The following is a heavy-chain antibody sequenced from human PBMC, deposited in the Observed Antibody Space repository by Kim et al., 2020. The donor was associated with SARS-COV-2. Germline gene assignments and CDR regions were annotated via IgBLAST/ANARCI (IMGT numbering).Heavy chain of an antibody. V-gene: IGHV4-34*01. Sequence: SETLSLTCAVYGGSFSGYYWSWIRQPPGKGLEWIGEINHSGSTNYNPSLNSRVTISVDTSKNQFSLKLSSVTAADTAVYYCARGKPSHYYGSGSYGDYWGQGTLVTVSS. J-gene: IGHJ4*02. CDR3: ARGKPSHYYGSGSYGDY. D-gene: IGHD3-10*01. CDR1: GGSFSGYY. CDR2: INHSGST.